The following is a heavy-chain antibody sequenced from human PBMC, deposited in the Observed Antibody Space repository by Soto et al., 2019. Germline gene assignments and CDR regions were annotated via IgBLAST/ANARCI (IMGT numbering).Heavy chain of an antibody. CDR1: GFTFTDYY. Sequence: PGGSLRLSCAASGFTFTDYYMSLIRQAPGKGLEWVSYISSSSSCTNYEDSVKGRFTISRDNAKNSLYLQMNSLRAEDTAVYYCARVRRLASDAFDIWGQGTMVTVSS. CDR2: ISSSSSCT. CDR3: ARVRRLASDAFDI. J-gene: IGHJ3*02. V-gene: IGHV3-11*05. D-gene: IGHD4-17*01.